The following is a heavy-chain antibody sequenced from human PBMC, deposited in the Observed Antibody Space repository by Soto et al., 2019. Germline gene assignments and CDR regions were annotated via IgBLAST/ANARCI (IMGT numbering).Heavy chain of an antibody. CDR3: ARVTVTLHDDYYYYGMDV. D-gene: IGHD4-4*01. J-gene: IGHJ6*02. Sequence: SETLSLTCTVSGGSISSGGYYWSWIRQHPGKGLEWIGYIYYSGSTYYNPSLKSRVTISVDTSKNQFSLKLSSVTAADTAVYYCARVTVTLHDDYYYYGMDVWGQGTTVTVSS. V-gene: IGHV4-31*03. CDR1: GGSISSGGYY. CDR2: IYYSGST.